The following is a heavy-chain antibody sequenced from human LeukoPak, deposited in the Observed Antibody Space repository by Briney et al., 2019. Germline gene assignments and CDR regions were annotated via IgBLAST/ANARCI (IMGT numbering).Heavy chain of an antibody. CDR2: ISGSGGST. J-gene: IGHJ4*02. CDR1: GFTFSSYA. V-gene: IGHV3-23*01. D-gene: IGHD6-13*01. Sequence: GGSLRLSCAASGFTFSSYAMSWVRQAPGKGLEWVSAISGSGGSTYYADSVKGQFTTSRDNSKNTLYLQMNSLRAEDTAVYYCAKDVAAAGPPLDYWGQGTLVTVSS. CDR3: AKDVAAAGPPLDY.